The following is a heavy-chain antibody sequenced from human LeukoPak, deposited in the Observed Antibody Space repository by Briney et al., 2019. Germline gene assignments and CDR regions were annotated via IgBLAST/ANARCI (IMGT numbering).Heavy chain of an antibody. D-gene: IGHD3-10*01. CDR2: ISRSSNYI. CDR3: ARDLSGGGLDY. Sequence: PGGSLRLSCAVSGFDLNNYNMNWVRRAPGKGLEWVSSISRSSNYIYYSDSVKGRFTISRDNAKNTLYLQMGSLRAEDMAVYYCARDLSGGGLDYWGQGTLVTVSS. CDR1: GFDLNNYN. V-gene: IGHV3-21*01. J-gene: IGHJ4*02.